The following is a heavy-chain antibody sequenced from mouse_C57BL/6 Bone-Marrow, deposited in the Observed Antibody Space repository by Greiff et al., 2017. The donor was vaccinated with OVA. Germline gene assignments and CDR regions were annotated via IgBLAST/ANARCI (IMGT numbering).Heavy chain of an antibody. CDR1: GFTFSDYG. CDR2: ISSGSSTI. J-gene: IGHJ1*03. V-gene: IGHV5-17*01. Sequence: EVKLQESGGGLVKPGGSLKLSCAASGFTFSDYGMHWVRQAPEKGLEWVAYISSGSSTIYYADTVKGRFTISRDNAKNTLFLQMTSLRSEDTAMYYCARGGYGSTHWYFDVWGTGTTVTVSS. CDR3: ARGGYGSTHWYFDV. D-gene: IGHD1-1*01.